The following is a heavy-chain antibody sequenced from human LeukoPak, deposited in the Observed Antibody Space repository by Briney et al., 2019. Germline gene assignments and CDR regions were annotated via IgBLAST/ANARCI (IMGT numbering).Heavy chain of an antibody. V-gene: IGHV2-70*11. J-gene: IGHJ3*02. CDR3: ARMDLRGKRRYASDI. CDR1: GFSLSHSGMC. Sequence: ASGPTLVNPTQTLKQTCTLSGFSLSHSGMCVSWIRQPPGKALEWLARIDWVDDKYYSTSLKTRLTISKDTSKNQVVLRMTNIDPVDTATYCCARMDLRGKRRYASDIGVQGTMVTVSS. D-gene: IGHD3-16*01. CDR2: IDWVDDK.